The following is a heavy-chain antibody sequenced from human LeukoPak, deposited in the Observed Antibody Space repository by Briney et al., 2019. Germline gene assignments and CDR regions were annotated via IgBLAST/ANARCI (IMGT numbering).Heavy chain of an antibody. D-gene: IGHD6-19*01. Sequence: GASVKVSCKASGYTFTSYGISWVRQAPGQGLEWMGWISAYNGNTNYARKLQGRVTMTTDTSTSTVYMELSSLISDDTAVYYCAKALVEQWLRGNDAFDIWGQGTMVTVSS. J-gene: IGHJ3*02. CDR1: GYTFTSYG. V-gene: IGHV1-18*01. CDR3: AKALVEQWLRGNDAFDI. CDR2: ISAYNGNT.